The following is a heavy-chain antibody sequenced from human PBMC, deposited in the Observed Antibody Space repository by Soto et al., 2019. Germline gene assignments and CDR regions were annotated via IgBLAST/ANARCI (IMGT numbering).Heavy chain of an antibody. J-gene: IGHJ6*02. CDR2: ISSSSSYI. V-gene: IGHV3-21*01. CDR3: ARDRLNYDILTGYYSSGMDV. Sequence: GGSLRLSCAASVFTFSSYSMNWVRQAPGKGLEWVSSISSSSSYIYYADSVKGRFTISRDNAKNSLYLQMNSLRAEDTAVYYCARDRLNYDILTGYYSSGMDVWGQGTTVTVSS. D-gene: IGHD3-9*01. CDR1: VFTFSSYS.